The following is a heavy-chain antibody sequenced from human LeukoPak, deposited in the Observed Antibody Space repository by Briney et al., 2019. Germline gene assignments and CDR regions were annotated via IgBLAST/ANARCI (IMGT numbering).Heavy chain of an antibody. CDR2: IRYDGSNK. V-gene: IGHV3-30*02. CDR1: GFTFSSYG. CDR3: ARDGKGLAYYFDY. D-gene: IGHD6-19*01. Sequence: GGSLRLSCAASGFTFSSYGMHWVRQAPGKGLEWVAFIRYDGSNKYYADSVKGRFTISRDNSKNTLYLQMNSLRAEDTAVYYCARDGKGLAYYFDYWGQGTLVTVSS. J-gene: IGHJ4*02.